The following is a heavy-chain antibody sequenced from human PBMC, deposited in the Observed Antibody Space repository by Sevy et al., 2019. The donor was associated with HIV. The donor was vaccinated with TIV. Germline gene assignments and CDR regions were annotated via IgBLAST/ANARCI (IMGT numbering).Heavy chain of an antibody. CDR1: GFTFSDHY. D-gene: IGHD3-3*01. Sequence: GGSLRLSCAASGFTFSDHYMDWVRQAPGKGLEWVGRTRNKANSYTTEYAAFVKGRFTISRDDSKNSLYLQMNSLKTEDTAVYYCARGFWSGFDYYYGMDVWGQGTTVTVSS. J-gene: IGHJ6*02. CDR2: TRNKANSYTT. CDR3: ARGFWSGFDYYYGMDV. V-gene: IGHV3-72*01.